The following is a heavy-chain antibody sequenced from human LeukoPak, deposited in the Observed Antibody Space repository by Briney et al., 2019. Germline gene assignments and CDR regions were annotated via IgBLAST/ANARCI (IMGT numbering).Heavy chain of an antibody. CDR2: IFHSGSI. Sequence: PSGTLSLTCAVSGDSISGSDWWSWVRQSPGKGLEWIGDIFHSGSINYNPSLRSRVTLSVDKSKNQFSLKLSSVAAADTAVYFCARRVPSFDHWGQGLLVTVSS. CDR3: ARRVPSFDH. V-gene: IGHV4-4*02. CDR1: GDSISGSDW. J-gene: IGHJ4*02.